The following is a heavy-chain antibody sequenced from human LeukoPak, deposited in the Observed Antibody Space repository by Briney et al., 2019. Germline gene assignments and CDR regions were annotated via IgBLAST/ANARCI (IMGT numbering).Heavy chain of an antibody. J-gene: IGHJ6*02. CDR1: GFTFSSYA. CDR3: AKAVWFGEFDYYFFGLDI. V-gene: IGHV3-23*01. D-gene: IGHD3-10*01. Sequence: GGSLRLSCAAFGFTFSSYAMGWVRQAPGKGLEWVSAISGSGGDTYYADSVKGRFTFSRDNSKNTLYLQMNSLRPEDTALYYCAKAVWFGEFDYYFFGLDIWGQGTTVTVSS. CDR2: ISGSGGDT.